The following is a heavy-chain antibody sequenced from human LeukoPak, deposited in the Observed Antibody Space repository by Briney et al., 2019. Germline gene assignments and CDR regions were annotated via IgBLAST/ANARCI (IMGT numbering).Heavy chain of an antibody. CDR1: GLNFRSFW. D-gene: IGHD4-11*01. CDR2: IRSKASGGTT. V-gene: IGHV3-49*04. J-gene: IGHJ4*02. Sequence: PGGSLRLSCAVSGLNFRSFWMSWVRQAPGKGLEWVGFIRSKASGGTTEYAASVKGRFTISRDDSKSIAYLQMNSLITEDTAVYYCTRGYSIDYWGQGTLVTVSS. CDR3: TRGYSIDY.